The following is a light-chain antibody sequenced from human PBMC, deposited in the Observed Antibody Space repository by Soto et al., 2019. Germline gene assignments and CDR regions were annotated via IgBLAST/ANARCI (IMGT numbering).Light chain of an antibody. CDR1: QSVTSSY. J-gene: IGKJ4*01. CDR3: QQYGYSAT. Sequence: EVVLTQSPYTLSLSPGERATLSCRASQSVTSSYLAWYQQKPGQAPRLLIYAASSRATGIPDRFSGSGSGTDFTLTISRLEPEDFAVYYCQQYGYSATFGGGTKVDIK. CDR2: AAS. V-gene: IGKV3-20*01.